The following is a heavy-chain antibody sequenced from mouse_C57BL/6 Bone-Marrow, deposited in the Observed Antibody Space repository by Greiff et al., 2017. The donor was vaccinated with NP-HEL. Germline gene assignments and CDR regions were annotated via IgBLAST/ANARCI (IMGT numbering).Heavy chain of an antibody. D-gene: IGHD2-4*01. V-gene: IGHV1-15*01. CDR1: GYTFTDYE. Sequence: QVQLQQSGAELVRPGASVTLSCKASGYTFTDYEMHWVKQTPVHGLEWIGAIDPETGGTAYNQKFKGKATLTADKSSSTAYMELRSLTSEDSAVYYCTRLAYDYDGFAYWGQGTLVTVSA. CDR3: TRLAYDYDGFAY. J-gene: IGHJ3*01. CDR2: IDPETGGT.